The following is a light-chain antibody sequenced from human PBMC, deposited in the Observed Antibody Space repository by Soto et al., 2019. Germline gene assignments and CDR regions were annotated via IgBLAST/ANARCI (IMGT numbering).Light chain of an antibody. CDR3: QQYNDWPLT. V-gene: IGKV3-15*01. CDR1: QTVNSD. Sequence: EKVMTQSPATLSVFPGERATLSCRASQTVNSDLACYQQKPGQAPRLLIYGASTRATGIPARFTGSGFGTEFTLTISSLQSEDFVVYYCQQYNDWPLTIGGGTKVDIK. CDR2: GAS. J-gene: IGKJ4*01.